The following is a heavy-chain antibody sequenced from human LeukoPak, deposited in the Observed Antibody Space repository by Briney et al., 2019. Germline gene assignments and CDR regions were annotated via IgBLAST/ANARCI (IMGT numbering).Heavy chain of an antibody. CDR1: GYRFTRYW. J-gene: IGHJ5*02. CDR2: IYPGDSDT. D-gene: IGHD2-2*01. V-gene: IGHV5-51*01. Sequence: GGSLEISCQGSGYRFTRYWIGWVRQMPGKGLEWMGIIYPGDSDTRYSPSFQGQVTISADKSISTAYLQWSSLKASDTAMYYCARLGPAANNWFDPWGQGTLVTVSS. CDR3: ARLGPAANNWFDP.